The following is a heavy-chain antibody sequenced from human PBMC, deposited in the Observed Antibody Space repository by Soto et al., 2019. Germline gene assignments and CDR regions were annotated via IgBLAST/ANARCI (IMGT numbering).Heavy chain of an antibody. CDR1: GFTFSSYA. J-gene: IGHJ6*02. CDR2: ITGSGGYT. V-gene: IGHV3-23*01. Sequence: EVQLLESGGGLVQPGGSLRLSCAASGFTFSSYAMSWVRQAPGKGLEWVSDITGSGGYTFYADSVTGRFTISRDNSKNTLYLQMSSLRAEDTAVYYCAKERYYDILTGPENHYYHYGMDVWGQGTTVTVSS. D-gene: IGHD3-9*01. CDR3: AKERYYDILTGPENHYYHYGMDV.